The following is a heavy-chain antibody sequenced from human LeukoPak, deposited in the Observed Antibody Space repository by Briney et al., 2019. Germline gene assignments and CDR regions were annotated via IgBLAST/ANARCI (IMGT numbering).Heavy chain of an antibody. CDR1: GYTFTGYY. CDR2: INPNSGGT. CDR3: ARDHFAGTYSNHY. J-gene: IGHJ4*02. Sequence: ASVKVSCKAFGYTFTGYYIHWVRQAPGQGLEWMGRINPNSGGTSSAEKFQGRVTMTRDTSITTAYMELSRLTSDDTAVYYCARDHFAGTYSNHYWGQGTLVTVSS. D-gene: IGHD4-11*01. V-gene: IGHV1-2*06.